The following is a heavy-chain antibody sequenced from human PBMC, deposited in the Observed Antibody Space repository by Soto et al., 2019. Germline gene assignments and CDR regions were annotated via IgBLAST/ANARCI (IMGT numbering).Heavy chain of an antibody. Sequence: GGSLRLSCAASGFTFSSYGMHWVRQAPGKGLEWVAVIWYDGSNKYYADSVKGRFTISRDNSKNTLYLQMNSLRAEDTAVYYCAGGDIVVVPAAMNYYYGMDVWGQGTTVTVSS. J-gene: IGHJ6*02. CDR1: GFTFSSYG. V-gene: IGHV3-33*01. CDR2: IWYDGSNK. D-gene: IGHD2-2*01. CDR3: AGGDIVVVPAAMNYYYGMDV.